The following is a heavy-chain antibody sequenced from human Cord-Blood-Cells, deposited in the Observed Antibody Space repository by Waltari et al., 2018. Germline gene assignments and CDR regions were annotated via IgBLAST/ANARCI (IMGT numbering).Heavy chain of an antibody. CDR1: GYTFTGYY. Sequence: QVQLVQSGAEVKKPGASVKVSCKASGYTFTGYYMHWVRQAPGQGLEWMGWINPNRGGTNYAQKFQGRVTMTRETSISTAYMELSRLRSDDTAVYYCARVGGSYYYFDYWGQGTLVTVSS. D-gene: IGHD1-26*01. J-gene: IGHJ4*02. CDR2: INPNRGGT. CDR3: ARVGGSYYYFDY. V-gene: IGHV1-2*02.